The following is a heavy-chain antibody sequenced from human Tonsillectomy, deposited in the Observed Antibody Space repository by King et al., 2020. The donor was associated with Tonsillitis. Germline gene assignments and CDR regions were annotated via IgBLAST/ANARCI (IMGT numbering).Heavy chain of an antibody. CDR3: ARAGAAASKGFDD. Sequence: VQLVESGGGLVQPGGSLRLSCAASGFTFSSYWMHWVRQAPGRGLVWVSRINSDGISRSYADSVKGRFTISRDNAKNMLYLQMNSLRADDTAVYYCARAGAAASKGFDDWGQGALVTVSS. CDR1: GFTFSSYW. V-gene: IGHV3-74*01. CDR2: INSDGISR. D-gene: IGHD6-25*01. J-gene: IGHJ4*02.